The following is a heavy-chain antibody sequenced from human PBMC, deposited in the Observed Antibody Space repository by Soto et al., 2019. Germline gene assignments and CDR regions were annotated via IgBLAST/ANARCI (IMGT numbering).Heavy chain of an antibody. V-gene: IGHV1-69*01. D-gene: IGHD6-13*01. J-gene: IGHJ6*02. CDR3: ARHSVSAGDSYYYGMDV. CDR1: GGPFSRYT. CDR2: IIPLLGTP. Sequence: QVQLVQSGAEVKKPGSSVKFSCKASGGPFSRYTISWVRQAPGQGLEWMGGIIPLLGTPRYAQKFQGRVTITADESTSTAYVELGTLRSEDTAVYYCARHSVSAGDSYYYGMDVWGQGTTVTVSS.